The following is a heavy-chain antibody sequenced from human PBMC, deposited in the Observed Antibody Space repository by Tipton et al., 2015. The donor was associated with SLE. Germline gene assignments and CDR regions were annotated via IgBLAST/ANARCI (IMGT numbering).Heavy chain of an antibody. J-gene: IGHJ6*03. CDR1: GFTFDDYA. CDR3: ASRDMDV. V-gene: IGHV4-59*08. CDR2: IYYSGST. Sequence: LRLSCAASGFTFDDYAMHWFRQPPGKGLEWIGYIYYSGSTNYNPSLKSRVTISVDTSKNQFSLKLSSVTAADTAVYYCASRDMDVWGKGTTVTVSS.